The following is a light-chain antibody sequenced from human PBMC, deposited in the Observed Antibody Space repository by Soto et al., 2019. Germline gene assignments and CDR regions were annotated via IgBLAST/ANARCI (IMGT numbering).Light chain of an antibody. CDR2: DAT. CDR3: QQRSNWPLT. J-gene: IGKJ4*01. Sequence: DIVLTQSPATLSLSPGERATLSCRASRSVSSYLAWYQQTPGQAPRLLINDATNRATGIPARFSGSGFGTDFTLTISSLEPEDFAVYFCQQRSNWPLTFGGGTKVEIK. CDR1: RSVSSY. V-gene: IGKV3-11*01.